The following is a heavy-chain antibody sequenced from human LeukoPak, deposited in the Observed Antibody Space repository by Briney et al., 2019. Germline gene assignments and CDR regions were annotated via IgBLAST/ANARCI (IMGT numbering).Heavy chain of an antibody. V-gene: IGHV4-61*02. CDR3: ACGRGVYHFDC. Sequence: SQTLSLTCTVSGGSISSGTYYWSWIRQPAGKGLEWIGRIYTSGRTNYNPSLSGSTTYNPSLKSRVTISVVASKNQFSLRLSSVTAADTAVYYCACGRGVYHFDCWGQGTLVTVSS. D-gene: IGHD3-10*01. CDR2: IYTSGRTNYNPSLSGST. CDR1: GGSISSGTYY. J-gene: IGHJ4*02.